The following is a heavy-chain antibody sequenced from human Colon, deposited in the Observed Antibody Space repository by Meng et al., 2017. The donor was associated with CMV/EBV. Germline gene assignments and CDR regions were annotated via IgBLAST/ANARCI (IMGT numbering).Heavy chain of an antibody. V-gene: IGHV1-18*01. Sequence: HVQLNLTGAGVKKPEASVKVSCKASGYTFTCYCITWVRQAPGQGLEWLGWISAYNGNTNYAERFEGRVTMTTDTDTSTVFMELRSLTSDDTAEYYCARGEGYYDRWGQGTLVTVSS. D-gene: IGHD5-24*01. J-gene: IGHJ5*02. CDR1: GYTFTCYC. CDR2: ISAYNGNT. CDR3: ARGEGYYDR.